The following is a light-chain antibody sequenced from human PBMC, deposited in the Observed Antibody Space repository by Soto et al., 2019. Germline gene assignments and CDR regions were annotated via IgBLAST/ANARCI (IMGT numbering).Light chain of an antibody. CDR1: QSVSSSY. J-gene: IGKJ2*01. Sequence: EIVLTQSPGTLSLYPGERVTLSCRASQSVSSSYLAWYQQKLGQAPRLLIYGASSRATGIPDRFSGSGSGTDFTLTISRLEPEDFAVYYCQQYGSSPLYTFGQGTKLEIK. CDR2: GAS. V-gene: IGKV3-20*01. CDR3: QQYGSSPLYT.